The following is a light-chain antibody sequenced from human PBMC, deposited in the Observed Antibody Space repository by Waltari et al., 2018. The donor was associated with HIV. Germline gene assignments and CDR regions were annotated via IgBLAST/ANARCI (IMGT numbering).Light chain of an antibody. Sequence: SVSPGERATLSCRASQSDSSNLAWYQQKPGQAPRLLIYGTSTRATGIPARFSGSGSGTEFTLTISSLQSEDFAVYYCQQYNNWQYTFGQGTKLEIK. CDR2: GTS. V-gene: IGKV3-15*01. J-gene: IGKJ2*01. CDR3: QQYNNWQYT. CDR1: QSDSSN.